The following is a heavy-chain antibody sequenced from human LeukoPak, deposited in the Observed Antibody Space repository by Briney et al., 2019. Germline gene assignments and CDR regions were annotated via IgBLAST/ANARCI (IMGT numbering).Heavy chain of an antibody. Sequence: GGSLRLSCAASGFTFSSYGMHWVRRAPGKGLEWVAVIWYDGSNKYYADSVKGRFTISTDNSKNTLYLQMNSLRAEDTAVYYCAGSIAVAGAIDYWGQGTLVTVSS. CDR2: IWYDGSNK. D-gene: IGHD6-19*01. V-gene: IGHV3-33*01. CDR1: GFTFSSYG. J-gene: IGHJ4*02. CDR3: AGSIAVAGAIDY.